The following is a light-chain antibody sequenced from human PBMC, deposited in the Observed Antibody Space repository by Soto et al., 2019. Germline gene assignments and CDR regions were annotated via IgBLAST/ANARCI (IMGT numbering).Light chain of an antibody. Sequence: DLQMSQSPSSLSASVGDRVTITCRASQNINTCLSWFQQKGGEAPNLLIYGASNLQGEVPLRFSGSGSGTDFTLTISSVQPEDFATYYCQQSLSTPYTYGQGTRLEIE. CDR3: QQSLSTPYT. CDR1: QNINTC. J-gene: IGKJ2*01. V-gene: IGKV1-39*01. CDR2: GAS.